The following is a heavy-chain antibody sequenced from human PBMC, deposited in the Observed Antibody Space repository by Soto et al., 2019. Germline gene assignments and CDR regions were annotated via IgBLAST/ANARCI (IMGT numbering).Heavy chain of an antibody. V-gene: IGHV4-59*01. Sequence: SETLSLTCTVSGDSISSYYWCWIRQPPEKGLEWIGYIYYSGSTNYNPSLKSRVTISVDTSKNQFSLKLSSVTAADTAVYYCARDREYSSSGYYYYGMDVWGQGTTVTVSS. CDR2: IYYSGST. CDR3: ARDREYSSSGYYYYGMDV. D-gene: IGHD6-6*01. J-gene: IGHJ6*02. CDR1: GDSISSYY.